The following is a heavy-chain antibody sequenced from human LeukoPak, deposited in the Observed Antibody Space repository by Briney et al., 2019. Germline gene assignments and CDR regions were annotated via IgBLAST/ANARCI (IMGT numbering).Heavy chain of an antibody. CDR2: ISAYNGNT. CDR3: ARVGEGAHGGKWFDP. CDR1: GYTFTGYY. J-gene: IGHJ5*02. Sequence: ASVKVSCKASGYTFTGYYMHWVRQAPGQGLEWMGWISAYNGNTNYAQKLQGRVTMTTDTSTSTAYMELRSLRSDDTAVYYCARVGEGAHGGKWFDPWGQGTLVTVSS. D-gene: IGHD3-10*01. V-gene: IGHV1-18*04.